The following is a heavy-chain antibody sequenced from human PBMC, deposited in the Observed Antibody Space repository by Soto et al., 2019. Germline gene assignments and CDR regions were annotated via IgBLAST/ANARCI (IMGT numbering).Heavy chain of an antibody. CDR1: GFTFSNYA. J-gene: IGHJ4*02. V-gene: IGHV3-23*01. CDR3: ASGDYGSFDY. D-gene: IGHD4-17*01. CDR2: ISGGGDST. Sequence: GGSLRLSCAASGFTFSNYAINWVRQAPGKGLEWVSGISGGGDSTYYADSVKGRFTISRDNAKNTLYLQMNSLRAEDTAVYYCASGDYGSFDYWGQGTLVTVSS.